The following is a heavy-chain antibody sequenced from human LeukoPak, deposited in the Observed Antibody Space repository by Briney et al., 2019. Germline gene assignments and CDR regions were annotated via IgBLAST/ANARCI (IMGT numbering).Heavy chain of an antibody. CDR2: ISGSGGST. J-gene: IGHJ4*02. CDR3: AKLDIVVVVAATHDY. D-gene: IGHD2-15*01. Sequence: GGSLRLSCAASGFTFSSYAMSWVRQAPGKGLEWVSAISGSGGSTYYTDSVKGRFTISRDNSKNTLYLQMNSLRAEDTAVYYCAKLDIVVVVAATHDYWGQGTLVTVSS. V-gene: IGHV3-23*01. CDR1: GFTFSSYA.